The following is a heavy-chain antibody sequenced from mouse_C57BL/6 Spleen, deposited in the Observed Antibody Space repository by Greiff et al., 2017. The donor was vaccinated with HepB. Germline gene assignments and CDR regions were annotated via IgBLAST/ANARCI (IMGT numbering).Heavy chain of an antibody. V-gene: IGHV5-4*01. Sequence: EVHLVESGGGLVKPGGSLKLSCAASGFTFSSYAMSWVRQTPEKRLEWVATISDGGSYTYYPDNVKGRFTISRDNAKNNLYLQMSHLKSEDTAMYYCARVKNSLYAMDYWGQGTSVTVSS. J-gene: IGHJ4*01. CDR3: ARVKNSLYAMDY. CDR2: ISDGGSYT. CDR1: GFTFSSYA.